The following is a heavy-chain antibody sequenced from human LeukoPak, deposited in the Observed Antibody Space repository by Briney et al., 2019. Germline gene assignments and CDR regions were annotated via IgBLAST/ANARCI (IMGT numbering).Heavy chain of an antibody. CDR3: ASATGSGSYFDAFDI. CDR2: MNPNSGNT. CDR1: GGTFTSYD. J-gene: IGHJ3*02. Sequence: ASVKVSCKASGGTFTSYDINWVRQATGQGLEWMGWMNPNSGNTGYAQKFQGRVTMTRNTSISTAYMELSSLRSGDTAVYYCASATGSGSYFDAFDIWGQGTMVTVSS. D-gene: IGHD3-10*01. V-gene: IGHV1-8*01.